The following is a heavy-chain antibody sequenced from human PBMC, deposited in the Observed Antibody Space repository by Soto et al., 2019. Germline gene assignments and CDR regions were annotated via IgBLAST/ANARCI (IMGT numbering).Heavy chain of an antibody. V-gene: IGHV1-3*05. CDR1: GYTFTGYA. CDR2: INAGNGNT. Sequence: QVQLVQSGAEEKKPGASVKVSCKASGYTFTGYAMHWVRQAPGQRLEWMGWINAGNGNTKYSQKFLGRVTITRDTSAGAAYMELSSLSSEDTAVYYCARAVAVPADFDYWGQGTLVTVSS. J-gene: IGHJ4*02. CDR3: ARAVAVPADFDY. D-gene: IGHD6-19*01.